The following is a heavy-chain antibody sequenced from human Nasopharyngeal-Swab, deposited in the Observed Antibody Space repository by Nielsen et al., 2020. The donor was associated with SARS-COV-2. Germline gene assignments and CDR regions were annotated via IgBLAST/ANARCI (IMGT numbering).Heavy chain of an antibody. Sequence: WIRQPAGTGLECVANIKQDGSEKYYVDSVKGRFTISRDNAKNSLYLQMNSLRAEDTAVYYCAREAATSPTNWFDPWGQGTLVTVSS. D-gene: IGHD2-15*01. CDR3: AREAATSPTNWFDP. V-gene: IGHV3-7*01. CDR2: IKQDGSEK. J-gene: IGHJ5*02.